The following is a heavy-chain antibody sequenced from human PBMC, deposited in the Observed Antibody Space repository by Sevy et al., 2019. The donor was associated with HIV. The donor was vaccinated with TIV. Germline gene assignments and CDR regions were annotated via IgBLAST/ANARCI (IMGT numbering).Heavy chain of an antibody. V-gene: IGHV1-69*13. CDR3: ALGGGYQLLANYYYAMDV. CDR1: GGTFSSYS. J-gene: IGHJ6*02. Sequence: ASVKVSCKASGGTFSSYSVSWVRQAPGQGLEWMGGITRIFKTPNYAQNFQGRLTISADDSTSVAYMELSSLRSEDTGVYYRALGGGYQLLANYYYAMDVWGQGTTVTVSS. D-gene: IGHD2-2*01. CDR2: ITRIFKTP.